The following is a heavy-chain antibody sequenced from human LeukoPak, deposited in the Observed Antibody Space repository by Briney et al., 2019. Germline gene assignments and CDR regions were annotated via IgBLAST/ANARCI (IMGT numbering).Heavy chain of an antibody. V-gene: IGHV4-39*07. J-gene: IGHJ6*03. CDR1: GGSISSSSDY. CDR3: ARILIYSSLGYYYYYYMDV. Sequence: SETLSLTCTASGGSISSSSDYWGWIRQPPGKGLEWIGSSYYSGSTYYNPARKSRLTISVDPSKNQFSLQLSSVPAADTAVYYCARILIYSSLGYYYYYYMDVWGKGTTVTISS. D-gene: IGHD4-11*01. CDR2: SYYSGST.